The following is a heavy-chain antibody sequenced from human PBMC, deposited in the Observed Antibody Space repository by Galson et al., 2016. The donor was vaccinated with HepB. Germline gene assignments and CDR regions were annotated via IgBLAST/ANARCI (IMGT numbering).Heavy chain of an antibody. Sequence: SLRLSCAASGFIFSDYFMTWIRQAPGKGLEWVSYISNDSNYTNYADSVKGRFTISRDNAKNSLYLQMTSLRAEDSAVYYCVRDRGRYYLPYYFDLGVWGKGTTVTVSS. V-gene: IGHV3-11*06. CDR3: VRDRGRYYLPYYFDLGV. CDR2: ISNDSNYT. CDR1: GFIFSDYF. D-gene: IGHD1-26*01. J-gene: IGHJ6*03.